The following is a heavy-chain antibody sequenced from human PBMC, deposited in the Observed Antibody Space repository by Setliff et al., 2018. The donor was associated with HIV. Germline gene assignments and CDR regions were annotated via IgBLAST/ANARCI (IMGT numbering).Heavy chain of an antibody. CDR1: GASIGSSTYY. V-gene: IGHV4-39*01. CDR2: IYYSGST. CDR3: ARHPAEGSGSYAALKRYFDL. D-gene: IGHD3-10*01. Sequence: SETLSLTCTVSGASIGSSTYYWGCIRQPPGKGLEWIGSIYYSGSTYYNPSLKSRVTISRDTSKNHFSLKLSSVTAADTAIYYCARHPAEGSGSYAALKRYFDLWGRDTLVPSPQ. J-gene: IGHJ2*01.